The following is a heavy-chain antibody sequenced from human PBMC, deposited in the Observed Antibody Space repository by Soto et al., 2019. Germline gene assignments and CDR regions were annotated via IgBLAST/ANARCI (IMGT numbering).Heavy chain of an antibody. J-gene: IGHJ4*02. CDR1: RGYVNTFH. CDR3: AKEKQWLVGPFDY. D-gene: IGHD6-19*01. CDR2: IFPNGNT. V-gene: IGHV4-4*07. Sequence: SETLSLTCTVSRGYVNTFHWSWVRQPAGKGLEWIGRIFPNGNTDYSPSLKSRVTLSVDTSKNQISLKLSSVTAADTAVYYCAKEKQWLVGPFDYWGQGTLVTVSS.